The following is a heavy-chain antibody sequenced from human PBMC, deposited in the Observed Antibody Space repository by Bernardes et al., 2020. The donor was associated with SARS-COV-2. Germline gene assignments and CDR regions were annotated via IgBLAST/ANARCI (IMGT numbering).Heavy chain of an antibody. Sequence: SLRLSCAASGFTFSSYGMHWVRQAPGKGLEWVAVIWYDGSNKYYADSVKGRFTISRDNSKNTLYLQMNSLRAEDTAVYYCARESWEDLYSYGMDVWGQGTTVTVSS. CDR2: IWYDGSNK. CDR3: ARESWEDLYSYGMDV. V-gene: IGHV3-33*01. CDR1: GFTFSSYG. D-gene: IGHD1-26*01. J-gene: IGHJ6*02.